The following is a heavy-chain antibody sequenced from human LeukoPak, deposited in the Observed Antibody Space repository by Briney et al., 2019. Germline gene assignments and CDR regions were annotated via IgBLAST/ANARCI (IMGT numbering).Heavy chain of an antibody. V-gene: IGHV4-34*03. J-gene: IGHJ3*02. CDR2: VNHSGST. CDR1: GGSFSGYY. D-gene: IGHD3-10*01. Sequence: SETLSLTCGVNGGSFSGYYWNWIRQTPGKGLEWIGEVNHSGSTNYNPSLKSRVTISVDTSKNQFSLKLSSVTAADTAAYYCTKSDGYGLIRICGRGTMVTVSS. CDR3: TKSDGYGLIRI.